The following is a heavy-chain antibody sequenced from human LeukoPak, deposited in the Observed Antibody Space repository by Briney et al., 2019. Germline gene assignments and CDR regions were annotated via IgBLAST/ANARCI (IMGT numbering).Heavy chain of an antibody. V-gene: IGHV1-18*01. Sequence: ASVKVSCKASGYTFKWFGISWVRQAPGQGLEWMGWIDGYNGNTEYAQTLHDRVTMTADTSTTTAYMELRSLTSDDTAVYYCAREHSGSYFRANDFWGQGTLVTVSS. CDR3: AREHSGSYFRANDF. J-gene: IGHJ4*02. CDR1: GYTFKWFG. CDR2: IDGYNGNT. D-gene: IGHD1-26*01.